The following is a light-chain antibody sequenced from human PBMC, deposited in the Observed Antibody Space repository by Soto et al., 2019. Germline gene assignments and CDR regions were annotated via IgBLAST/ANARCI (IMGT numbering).Light chain of an antibody. CDR2: GPS. Sequence: EIALTQSPGTLSLSPGESASLSCRASQSVRSSFFAWYQQKPGQAPRLLIYGPSTRATGIPDRFSGSGSGTDFTLTISRLEPDDFAVYYCQPYGGSVTFGGGTKVEIK. J-gene: IGKJ4*01. V-gene: IGKV3-20*01. CDR1: QSVRSSF. CDR3: QPYGGSVT.